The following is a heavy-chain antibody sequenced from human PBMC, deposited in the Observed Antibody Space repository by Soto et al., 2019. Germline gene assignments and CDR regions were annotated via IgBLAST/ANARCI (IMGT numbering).Heavy chain of an antibody. Sequence: QVQLVQSGAEVKKPGSSVKVSCKASGCTFSRYAISWVRQAPVQGIEWMGGIIPIFGTANYAQKFQGRVTITADESTSTAYMELSSLRSEDTAVYDCASQGGRYWRWFDPWVQGTLVTVS. CDR1: GCTFSRYA. V-gene: IGHV1-69*01. J-gene: IGHJ5*02. D-gene: IGHD1-26*01. CDR3: ASQGGRYWRWFDP. CDR2: IIPIFGTA.